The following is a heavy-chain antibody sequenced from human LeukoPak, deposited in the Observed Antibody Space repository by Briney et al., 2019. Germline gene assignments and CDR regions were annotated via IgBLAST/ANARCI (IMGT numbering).Heavy chain of an antibody. V-gene: IGHV1-2*02. CDR1: GYTFTIYY. Sequence: ASVKVSCKASGYTFTIYYMHWVRQAPGQGLEWMGWINPNSGGTNYAQKFQGRVTMTRDTSISTAYMELSRLRSDDTAVYYCARVEWELPTKPHNWFDPWGQGTLVTVSS. D-gene: IGHD1-26*01. CDR2: INPNSGGT. CDR3: ARVEWELPTKPHNWFDP. J-gene: IGHJ5*02.